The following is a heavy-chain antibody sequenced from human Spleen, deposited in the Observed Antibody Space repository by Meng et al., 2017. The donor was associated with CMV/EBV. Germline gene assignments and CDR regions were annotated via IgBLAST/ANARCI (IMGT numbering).Heavy chain of an antibody. CDR1: GFTFSSYW. D-gene: IGHD4-23*01. Sequence: ETLSLTCAASGFTFSSYWMHWVRQAPGKGLVWVSRINSDGSSTSYADSVKGRFTISRDNAKNTLYLQMNSLRAEDTAVYYCARVATSHFDYWGQGTLVTVSS. J-gene: IGHJ4*02. V-gene: IGHV3-74*01. CDR2: INSDGSST. CDR3: ARVATSHFDY.